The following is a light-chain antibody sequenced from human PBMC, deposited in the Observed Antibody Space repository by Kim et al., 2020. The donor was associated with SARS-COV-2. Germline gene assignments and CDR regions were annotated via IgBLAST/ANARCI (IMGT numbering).Light chain of an antibody. CDR1: KLGNKY. V-gene: IGLV3-1*01. Sequence: SYELTQPPSVSVSPGQTANITCSGDKLGNKYACWYQQKSGQSPVLVIYQDTKRPSGIPERFSGSNSGNTVTLTISGTQAMDEADYYCQAWDRNTGVFGGGTQLTVL. CDR3: QAWDRNTGV. J-gene: IGLJ2*01. CDR2: QDT.